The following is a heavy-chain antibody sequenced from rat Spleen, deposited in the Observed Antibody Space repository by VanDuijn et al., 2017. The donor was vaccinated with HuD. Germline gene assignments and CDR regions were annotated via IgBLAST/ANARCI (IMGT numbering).Heavy chain of an antibody. J-gene: IGHJ4*01. CDR3: ARHNSGYGVMDA. CDR1: GFTFSNYG. Sequence: EVQLVESGGGLVQPGRSMKLSCAASGFTFSNYGMAWVRQAPTKGRKWVATISTVSVNTYYRDSVKCRFTLSRDNAKSTLYLQMDSLRSEDTATYYCARHNSGYGVMDAWGQGASVTVSS. CDR2: ISTVSVNT. D-gene: IGHD4-3*01. V-gene: IGHV5-25*01.